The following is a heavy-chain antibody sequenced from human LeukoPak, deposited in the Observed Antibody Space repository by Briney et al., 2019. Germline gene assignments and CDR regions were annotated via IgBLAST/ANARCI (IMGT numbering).Heavy chain of an antibody. CDR2: IKQDGSEK. D-gene: IGHD2-2*01. V-gene: IGHV3-7*01. J-gene: IGHJ6*02. Sequence: GGSLRLSCAASGFTFSSYWMSWVRQAPGKGLEWVANIKQDGSEKYYVDSVKGRFTISRDNAKNSLYLQMNSLRAEDTAVYYCARDLQRSTAAIRRGYYYGMDVWGQGITVTVSS. CDR1: GFTFSSYW. CDR3: ARDLQRSTAAIRRGYYYGMDV.